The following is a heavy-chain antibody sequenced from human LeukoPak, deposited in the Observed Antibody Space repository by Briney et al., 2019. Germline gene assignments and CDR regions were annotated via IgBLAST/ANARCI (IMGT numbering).Heavy chain of an antibody. D-gene: IGHD2-2*01. CDR1: GDRFSTYW. Sequence: PGESLKISCKGSGDRFSTYWIAWVRQTPGKGLEWMGFIYPGDSTTRYSPSFEGQVTMSVDRSISTAYLQWSSLKASDTAMYYCARTQVVPATIDLWFGPWGQGTLVTVSS. V-gene: IGHV5-51*01. CDR2: IYPGDSTT. CDR3: ARTQVVPATIDLWFGP. J-gene: IGHJ5*02.